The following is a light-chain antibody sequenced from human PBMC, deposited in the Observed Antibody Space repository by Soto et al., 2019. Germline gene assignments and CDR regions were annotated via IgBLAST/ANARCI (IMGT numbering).Light chain of an antibody. CDR1: QSVSSN. J-gene: IGKJ5*01. Sequence: EIVLTQSPANLSLCPGEKATLSCRASQSVSSNLAWYQQKPGQAPRLLIYDASNRATGVPARFSGSGSGTDFTLTISSLEPEDFAVYYCQQRYNWPPITFGQGARLEIK. V-gene: IGKV3-11*01. CDR2: DAS. CDR3: QQRYNWPPIT.